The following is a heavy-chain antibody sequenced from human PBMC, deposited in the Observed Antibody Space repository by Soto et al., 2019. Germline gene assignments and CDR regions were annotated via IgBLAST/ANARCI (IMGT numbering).Heavy chain of an antibody. CDR3: AREYSCGPGEDYYYYGMDV. CDR2: IWYDGSNK. CDR1: GFTFSSYG. Sequence: GGSLRLSCAASGFTFSSYGMHWVRQAPGKGLEWVAVIWYDGSNKYYADSVKGRFTISRDNSKNTLYLQMNSLRAEDTAVYYCAREYSCGPGEDYYYYGMDVWGQGTTVTVSS. V-gene: IGHV3-33*01. D-gene: IGHD6-19*01. J-gene: IGHJ6*02.